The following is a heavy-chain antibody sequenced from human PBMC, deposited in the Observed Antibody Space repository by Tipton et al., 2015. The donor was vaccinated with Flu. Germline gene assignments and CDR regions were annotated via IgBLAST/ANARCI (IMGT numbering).Heavy chain of an antibody. CDR2: FDPEDGET. CDR3: ATGIAVAGTSELESYWYYFDY. V-gene: IGHV1-24*01. Sequence: QMQLVQSGAEVKKPGASVKVSCKVSGYTLTELSMHWVRQAPGKGLEWMGGFDPEDGETIYAQKFQGRVTMTEDTSIDTAYMEGSSLRSEDTAVYYCATGIAVAGTSELESYWYYFDYWGQGTLVTVSS. J-gene: IGHJ4*02. D-gene: IGHD6-19*01. CDR1: GYTLTELS.